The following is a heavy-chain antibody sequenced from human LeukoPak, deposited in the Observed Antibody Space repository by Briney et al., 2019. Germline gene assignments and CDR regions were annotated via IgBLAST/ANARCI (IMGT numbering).Heavy chain of an antibody. V-gene: IGHV3-7*01. J-gene: IGHJ5*02. CDR2: INQDGSDK. Sequence: GGSLRLSCAASGLTFSIHWMNWVRQAPGKGLECVANINQDGSDKNYVDSVKGRFTISRDNTKNSLYLQMDSLRAEDTAVYYCAREASYYYGSGSPPFDPWGQGTLVTVSS. D-gene: IGHD3-10*01. CDR3: AREASYYYGSGSPPFDP. CDR1: GLTFSIHW.